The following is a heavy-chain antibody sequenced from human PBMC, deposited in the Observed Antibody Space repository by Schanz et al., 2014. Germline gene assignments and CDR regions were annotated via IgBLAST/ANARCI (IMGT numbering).Heavy chain of an antibody. CDR1: GFTFSTYA. Sequence: EVQLVESGGGLIQPGGSLRLSCAASGFTFSTYAMNWIRQAPGKGLEWLSYISRDGTTSYYADSVKGRFTISRDNAKNALYLQMNSLRAEDTAVYYCVRDTDYHFDYWGQGTLVTVSS. J-gene: IGHJ4*02. CDR3: VRDTDYHFDY. CDR2: ISRDGTTS. D-gene: IGHD4-17*01. V-gene: IGHV3-48*04.